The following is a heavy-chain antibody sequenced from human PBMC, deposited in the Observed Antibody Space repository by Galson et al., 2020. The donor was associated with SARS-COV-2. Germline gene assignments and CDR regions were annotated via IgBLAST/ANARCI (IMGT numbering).Heavy chain of an antibody. Sequence: SETLSLTCAVSGGSISSSNWWSWVRQPPGKGLEWIGEIYHSGSTNYNPSLTSRVTISVDKSKNQFSLKLSSVTAADTAVYYCARDKGTWTQHFCFWGPGTLVTVSS. CDR3: ARDKGTWTQHFCF. J-gene: IGHJ4*01. CDR1: GGSISSSNW. CDR2: IYHSGST. D-gene: IGHD3-3*02. V-gene: IGHV4-4*02.